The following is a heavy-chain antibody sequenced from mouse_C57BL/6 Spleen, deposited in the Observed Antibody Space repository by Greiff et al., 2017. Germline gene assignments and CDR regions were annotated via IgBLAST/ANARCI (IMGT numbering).Heavy chain of an antibody. J-gene: IGHJ4*01. Sequence: VKLMESGPGLVAPSQSLSITCTVSGFSLTSYAISWVRQPPGKGLAWLGVIWTGGGTNYNSALKSRLSISKDNSKSQVYLKMNSLQTDDTARYYGARIFYYGSSHYYAMDYWGQGTSVTVSS. CDR1: GFSLTSYA. CDR2: IWTGGGT. D-gene: IGHD1-1*01. V-gene: IGHV2-9-1*01. CDR3: ARIFYYGSSHYYAMDY.